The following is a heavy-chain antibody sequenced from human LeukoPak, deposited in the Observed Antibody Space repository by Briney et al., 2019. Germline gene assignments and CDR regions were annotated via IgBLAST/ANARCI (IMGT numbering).Heavy chain of an antibody. D-gene: IGHD3-16*01. CDR3: ARVGWVLRYAFDI. V-gene: IGHV3-48*03. J-gene: IGHJ3*02. Sequence: GGSLRLSCEATGFSLSSYEMNWVRQAPGKGLEWVSHISSRGSTIYYADSVKGRFTISRDNAKNSLYLQMNSLRAEDTAVYYCARVGWVLRYAFDIWGQGTMVTVSS. CDR2: ISSRGSTI. CDR1: GFSLSSYE.